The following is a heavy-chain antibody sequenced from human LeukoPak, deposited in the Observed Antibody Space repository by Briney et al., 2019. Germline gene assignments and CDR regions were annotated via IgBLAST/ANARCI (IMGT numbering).Heavy chain of an antibody. CDR2: INVYNGNT. V-gene: IGHV1-18*01. Sequence: ASVKVSCKASGYTFISYGISWVRQAPGQGLDWMGWINVYNGNTNYAQKLQSRVTMTTDTSTRTAYMELRSLRSDDTAVYYCARVFIAAAGDYYYYYMDVWGKGTTVTVSS. J-gene: IGHJ6*03. D-gene: IGHD6-13*01. CDR1: GYTFISYG. CDR3: ARVFIAAAGDYYYYYMDV.